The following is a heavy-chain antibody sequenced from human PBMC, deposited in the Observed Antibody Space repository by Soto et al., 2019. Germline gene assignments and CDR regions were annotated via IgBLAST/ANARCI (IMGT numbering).Heavy chain of an antibody. V-gene: IGHV3-21*01. D-gene: IGHD5-18*01. CDR2: ISSSSSYI. J-gene: IGHJ4*02. Sequence: EVQLVESGGGLVKPGGSLRLSCAASGFTFSSYSMNWVRQAPGKGLEWVSSISSSSSYIYYADSVKGRFTISRDNAKNSLFLPMNSLRAEDTAGYYCARDQPGYSYGYGLGYWGQGTLVTVSS. CDR1: GFTFSSYS. CDR3: ARDQPGYSYGYGLGY.